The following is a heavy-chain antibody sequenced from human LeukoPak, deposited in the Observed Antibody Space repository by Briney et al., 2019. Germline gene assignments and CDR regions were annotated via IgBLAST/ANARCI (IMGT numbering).Heavy chain of an antibody. Sequence: PSETLSLTCTVSGGSISSYYWSWIRQPAGKGLEWIGRIYTSGSTNYNPSLKSRVTMSVDTSKNQLSLKLSSVTAADTAVYYCAKESVFGVVEDYWGQGTLVTVSS. J-gene: IGHJ4*02. CDR1: GGSISSYY. V-gene: IGHV4-4*07. CDR3: AKESVFGVVEDY. CDR2: IYTSGST. D-gene: IGHD3-3*01.